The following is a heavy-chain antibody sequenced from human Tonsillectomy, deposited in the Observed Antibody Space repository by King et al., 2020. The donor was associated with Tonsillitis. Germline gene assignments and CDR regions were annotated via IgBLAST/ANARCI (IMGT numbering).Heavy chain of an antibody. D-gene: IGHD3-10*02. CDR2: IPCSGCST. CDR1: GFTFSNYA. J-gene: IGHJ4*02. V-gene: IGHV3-23*04. CDR3: PKEYYSVTTASPLFDY. Sequence: VQLVESGGGSVQPGGTLRLSCAASGFTFSNYAMSWVRQAPGKGPEWVSGIPCSGCSTYYEDSVKGRFTISRDTSKNTLYLQMNSLRAEDTAVYYCPKEYYSVTTASPLFDYWGQGTLVTVSS.